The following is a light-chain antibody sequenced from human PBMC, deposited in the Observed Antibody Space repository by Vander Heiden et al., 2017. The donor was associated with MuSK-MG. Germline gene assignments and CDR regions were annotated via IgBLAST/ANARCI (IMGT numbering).Light chain of an antibody. J-gene: IGKJ3*01. V-gene: IGKV1-17*01. CDR3: RQHNSYPFT. CDR2: AAS. Sequence: DIQMTQSPSSLSASVGDRVTITCRASQGIRNELGWYQQKPGKAPKRLIYAASSLQSGVPSRFSGSGSGTEFTLTISSLQPEDFATYYCRQHNSYPFTFGPGTKVDIK. CDR1: QGIRNE.